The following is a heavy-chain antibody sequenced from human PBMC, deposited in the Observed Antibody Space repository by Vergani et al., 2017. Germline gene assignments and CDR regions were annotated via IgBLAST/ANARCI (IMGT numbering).Heavy chain of an antibody. V-gene: IGHV3-23*01. CDR3: AKVGLATYYYYYYMDV. CDR1: GFTFSSYA. D-gene: IGHD5-12*01. Sequence: EVQLLESGGGLVQPGGSLRLSCAASGFTFSSYAMSWVRQAPGKGLEWVSAISGSGGSTYYADSVKGRFTISRDNSTNTLYLQMNSLRAEDTAVYYCAKVGLATYYYYYYMDVWGKGTTVTVSS. J-gene: IGHJ6*03. CDR2: ISGSGGST.